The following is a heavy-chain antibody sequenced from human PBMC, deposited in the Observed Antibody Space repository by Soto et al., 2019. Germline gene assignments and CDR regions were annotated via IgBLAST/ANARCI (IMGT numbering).Heavy chain of an antibody. V-gene: IGHV3-9*01. CDR1: GFTFEDYA. Sequence: HLVESGGGLVQPVRSLTISSAASGFTFEDYAMHWVRQAPGKGLEWVSGIRWNSGKIIYADSVKGRFTITRDNAKNSLYLQMNSLRPEDTALYCCAKMVTWDSSWYYQGGFDCWGQGNLLTVSS. D-gene: IGHD3-22*01. CDR2: IRWNSGKI. J-gene: IGHJ4*02. CDR3: AKMVTWDSSWYYQGGFDC.